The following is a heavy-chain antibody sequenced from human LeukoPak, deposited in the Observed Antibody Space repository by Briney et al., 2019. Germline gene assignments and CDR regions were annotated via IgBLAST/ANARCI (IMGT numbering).Heavy chain of an antibody. V-gene: IGHV4-39*02. J-gene: IGHJ4*02. CDR3: AKGDYGDYVLQYYFDY. CDR1: GGSISSGDYY. D-gene: IGHD4-17*01. CDR2: INHSGST. Sequence: PSETLSLTCTVSGGSISSGDYYWSWIRQPPGKGLEWIGEINHSGSTNYNPSLKSRVTISVDTSKNHFSLKLSSLTAADTAVYYCAKGDYGDYVLQYYFDYWGQGTLVTVSS.